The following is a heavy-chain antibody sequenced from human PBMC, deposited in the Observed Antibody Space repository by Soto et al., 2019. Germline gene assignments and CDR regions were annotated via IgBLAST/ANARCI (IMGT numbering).Heavy chain of an antibody. V-gene: IGHV3-72*01. CDR2: TRNKANSYTT. J-gene: IGHJ6*02. Sequence: EVQLVESGGGMVQPGGSLRLSGAASGFTFSDHYMDWVRQAPGKGLEWVGRTRNKANSYTTEYAASVKGRFTISRDDSKNSLYLQMNSLKTEDTAVYYCATHCSGGSCYPTYYYYGMDVWGQGTTVTVSS. D-gene: IGHD2-15*01. CDR3: ATHCSGGSCYPTYYYYGMDV. CDR1: GFTFSDHY.